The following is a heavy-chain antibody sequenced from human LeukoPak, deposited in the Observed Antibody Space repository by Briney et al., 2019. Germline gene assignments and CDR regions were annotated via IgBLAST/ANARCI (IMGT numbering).Heavy chain of an antibody. CDR1: GFKFTSYD. V-gene: IGHV1-18*01. J-gene: IGHJ5*02. D-gene: IGHD3-10*01. CDR3: ATNYGSGSAPLDP. Sequence: ASVRVSCKPSGFKFTSYDLSWVRQAPGQGLEWMGWISAYSGNTNYAEEFHDRVTMTTDTSTGMAYMELRSLEFDDTAVYYCATNYGSGSAPLDPWGQGTLVTVSA. CDR2: ISAYSGNT.